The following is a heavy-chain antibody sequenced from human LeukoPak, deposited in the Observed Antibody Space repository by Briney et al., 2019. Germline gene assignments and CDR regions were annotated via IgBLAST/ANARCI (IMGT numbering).Heavy chain of an antibody. V-gene: IGHV4-38-2*02. CDR3: ARVRDGYNDAYDI. J-gene: IGHJ3*02. CDR1: GYSITSGYY. Sequence: SETLSLTCTVSGYSITSGYYWGWIRQPPGKGLEWIGSIYHTGSTYYNPSLKSRVTISVDTSKNQFSLNLSSVTAADTAVYYCARVRDGYNDAYDIWGQGTMVTVSS. D-gene: IGHD5-24*01. CDR2: IYHTGST.